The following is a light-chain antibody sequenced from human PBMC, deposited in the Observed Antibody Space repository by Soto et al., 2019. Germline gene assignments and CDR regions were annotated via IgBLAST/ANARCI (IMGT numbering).Light chain of an antibody. Sequence: EIVFTQSPGTLSLSPGERATLSCRASQSVSSNYLAWYQHRPGQAPRLLIRGASIRATGIPDRFSGSGSGTDFTLTISRLEPEDFAVYYCQQYGRAPGTFGQGTELEIK. CDR3: QQYGRAPGT. V-gene: IGKV3-20*01. CDR1: QSVSSNY. J-gene: IGKJ2*01. CDR2: GAS.